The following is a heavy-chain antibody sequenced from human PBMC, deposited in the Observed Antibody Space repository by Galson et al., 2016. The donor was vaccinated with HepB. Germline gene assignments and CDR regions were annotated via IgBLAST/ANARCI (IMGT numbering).Heavy chain of an antibody. CDR1: ASISNSNFY. Sequence: SETLSLTCTVSASISNSNFYWAWIRQPPGKGLEWIGSMFFSGTTYYNPSLKSRVSISVDASKNQLSLRLTSLTAADTAVYYCARQPIALSGSPFDNWGQGNLVTVSS. D-gene: IGHD6-19*01. CDR2: MFFSGTT. CDR3: ARQPIALSGSPFDN. J-gene: IGHJ4*02. V-gene: IGHV4-39*01.